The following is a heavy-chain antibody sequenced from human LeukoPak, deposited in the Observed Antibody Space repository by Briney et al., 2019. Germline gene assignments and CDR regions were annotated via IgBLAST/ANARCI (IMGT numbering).Heavy chain of an antibody. CDR1: GFTFSIYG. Sequence: PGGSLRLSCAASGFTFSIYGMHWVRQAPGKGLEWVAAISYDESNKYYADSVKGRLTISRDNSKSTVYLQMNSLRAEDTAVYYCAKDFGQQLILGWFDPWGQGTLVTVSS. CDR3: AKDFGQQLILGWFDP. CDR2: ISYDESNK. D-gene: IGHD4-11*01. J-gene: IGHJ5*02. V-gene: IGHV3-30*18.